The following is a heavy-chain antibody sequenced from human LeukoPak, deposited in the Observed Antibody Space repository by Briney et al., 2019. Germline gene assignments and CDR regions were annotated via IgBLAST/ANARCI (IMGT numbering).Heavy chain of an antibody. CDR2: IKQDGTER. J-gene: IGHJ4*02. Sequence: GGSLRLSCAASGFTFTTSWMSWVRQAPGRGLEWVANIKQDGTERYYVGSVKGRFTISRDNAKNSLYLQMISLRAEDTAVYYCTRGYLEWFYFDYWGQGTLVTVSS. CDR1: GFTFTTSW. D-gene: IGHD3-9*01. V-gene: IGHV3-7*01. CDR3: TRGYLEWFYFDY.